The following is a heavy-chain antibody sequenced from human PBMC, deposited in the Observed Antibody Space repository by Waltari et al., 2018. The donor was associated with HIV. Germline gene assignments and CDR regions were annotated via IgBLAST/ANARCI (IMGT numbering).Heavy chain of an antibody. D-gene: IGHD5-18*01. Sequence: KGLEWVSAISGSGGSTYYADSVKGRFTISRDNSKNTLYLQMNSLRAEDTAVYYCAKPGNGSPTTDTAMVPFDYWGQGTLVTVSS. CDR3: AKPGNGSPTTDTAMVPFDY. CDR2: ISGSGGST. V-gene: IGHV3-23*01. J-gene: IGHJ4*02.